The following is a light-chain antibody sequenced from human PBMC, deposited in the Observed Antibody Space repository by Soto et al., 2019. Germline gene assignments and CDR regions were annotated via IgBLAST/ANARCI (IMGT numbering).Light chain of an antibody. J-gene: IGLJ2*01. V-gene: IGLV2-14*01. CDR2: EVS. CDR3: SSYTSSTVV. CDR1: SSDVGGYNY. Sequence: QSALTQPASVSGSPGQSITISCTGTSSDVGGYNYVSWYQQHPGKAPKLMIYEVSNRPSGVSNRFSGSKSGNTASLTISGLQAEDEADYYCSSYTSSTVVFGGVTKVTVL.